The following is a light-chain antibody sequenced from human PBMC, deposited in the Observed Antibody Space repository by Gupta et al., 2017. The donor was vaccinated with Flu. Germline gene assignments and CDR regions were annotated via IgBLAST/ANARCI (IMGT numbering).Light chain of an antibody. CDR2: AAS. J-gene: IGKJ1*01. CDR3: QQRYSTPWT. V-gene: IGKV1-39*01. Sequence: DIQMTQSPSSLSASVGDRVTITCRASESITTYLHWYQQKPGKAPNLLIYAASSLESGVPSRFSGSGSGTDFTLTISSLQPEDFATYYCQQRYSTPWTFGQGTKVEI. CDR1: ESITTY.